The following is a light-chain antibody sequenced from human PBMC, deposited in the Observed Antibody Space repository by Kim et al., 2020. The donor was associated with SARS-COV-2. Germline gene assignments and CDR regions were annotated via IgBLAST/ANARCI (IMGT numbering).Light chain of an antibody. Sequence: EIVLTQSPATLSLSPGERATLSCRASQSVGSFLAWYQQKPGQSPRLLIYDASIRATGIPVRFSGSGSGADFTLTIRRLEPEDFAVYYCQQRINWPLTFGGGTKVDIK. CDR1: QSVGSF. J-gene: IGKJ4*01. V-gene: IGKV3-11*01. CDR3: QQRINWPLT. CDR2: DAS.